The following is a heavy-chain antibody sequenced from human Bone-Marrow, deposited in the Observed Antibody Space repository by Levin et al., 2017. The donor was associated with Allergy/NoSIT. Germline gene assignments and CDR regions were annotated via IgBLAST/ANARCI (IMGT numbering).Heavy chain of an antibody. CDR2: IWYDGSNK. V-gene: IGHV3-33*01. Sequence: GGSLRLSCAASGFTFSSYGMHWVRQAPGKGLEWVAVIWYDGSNKYYADSVKGRFTISRDNSKNTLYLQMNSLRAEDTAVYYCASDGDYAPFDIWGQGTMVTVSS. CDR3: ASDGDYAPFDI. CDR1: GFTFSSYG. D-gene: IGHD4-17*01. J-gene: IGHJ3*02.